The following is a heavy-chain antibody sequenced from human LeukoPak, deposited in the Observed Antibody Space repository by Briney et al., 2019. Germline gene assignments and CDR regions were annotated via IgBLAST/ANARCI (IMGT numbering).Heavy chain of an antibody. CDR2: IYYNGRT. Sequence: SETLSLTCTVSGDSLSSSTDYWGWIRQPPGKGLEWIGSIYYNGRTYYSPSLKSRVTISIDTSNQFSLRLDSMTAADTAVYYCARQPTWSGYVQPFDYWGQGTLVTVSS. CDR1: GDSLSSSTDY. CDR3: ARQPTWSGYVQPFDY. J-gene: IGHJ4*02. D-gene: IGHD3-3*01. V-gene: IGHV4-39*07.